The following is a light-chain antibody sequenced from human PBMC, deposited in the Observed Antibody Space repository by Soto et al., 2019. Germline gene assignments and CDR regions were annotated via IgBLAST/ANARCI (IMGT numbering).Light chain of an antibody. CDR3: QQYNSYPT. J-gene: IGKJ1*01. CDR1: QSISSW. Sequence: DIQMTQSPSSLSAYVGDRVTITCRASQSISSWLAWYQQKPGKAPKLLIYDASSLESGVPSRFSGSGSGTEFTLTISSLQPDDFATYYCQQYNSYPTFGQGTKVDI. V-gene: IGKV1-5*01. CDR2: DAS.